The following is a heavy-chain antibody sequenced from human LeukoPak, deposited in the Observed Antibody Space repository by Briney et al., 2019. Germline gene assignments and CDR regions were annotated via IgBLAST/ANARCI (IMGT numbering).Heavy chain of an antibody. CDR2: IYYSGST. CDR3: ARDAPYWFDP. Sequence: SETLSLTCTVSGGSISSGGYYWSWVRQHPGKGLEWIGYIYYSGSTYYNPSLKSRVTISVDTSKNQFSLKLSSVTAADTAVYYCARDAPYWFDPWGQGTLVTVSS. CDR1: GGSISSGGYY. V-gene: IGHV4-31*03. J-gene: IGHJ5*02.